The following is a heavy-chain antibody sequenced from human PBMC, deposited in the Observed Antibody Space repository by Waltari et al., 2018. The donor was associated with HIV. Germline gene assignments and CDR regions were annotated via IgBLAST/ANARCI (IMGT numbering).Heavy chain of an antibody. Sequence: EVNLVESGGGLVQPGRSLRLSCAASGFNFADYAMHWFRQAPGKGLEWVSGISWNSGSIDYVDSVKRRFTIYRDNGKNSLYLQMNSLRPEDTAFYYCTTGRLPSSVRFDYWGRGTLVTVSS. CDR3: TTGRLPSSVRFDY. D-gene: IGHD6-6*01. CDR1: GFNFADYA. J-gene: IGHJ4*02. CDR2: ISWNSGSI. V-gene: IGHV3-9*01.